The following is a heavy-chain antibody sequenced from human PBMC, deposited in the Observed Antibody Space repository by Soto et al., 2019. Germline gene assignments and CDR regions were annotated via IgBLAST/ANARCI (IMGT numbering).Heavy chain of an antibody. CDR2: IYYSGST. J-gene: IGHJ5*02. CDR1: GGSISSGDYY. D-gene: IGHD3-22*01. CDR3: ASTYDSSGYYYGNNWFDP. Sequence: NPSETLSLTCTVSGGSISSGDYYWSWIRQHPGKGLEWIGYIYYSGSTYYNPSLKSRVTISVDTSKNQFSLKLSSVTAADTAVYYCASTYDSSGYYYGNNWFDPWGQGTLVTVSS. V-gene: IGHV4-31*03.